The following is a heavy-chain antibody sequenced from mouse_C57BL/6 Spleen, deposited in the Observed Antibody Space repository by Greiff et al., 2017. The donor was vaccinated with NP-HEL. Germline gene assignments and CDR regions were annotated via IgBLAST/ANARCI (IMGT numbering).Heavy chain of an antibody. CDR2: INYDGSST. CDR3: ARDYYGSSYGAMDY. V-gene: IGHV5-16*01. CDR1: GFTFSDYY. J-gene: IGHJ4*01. D-gene: IGHD1-1*01. Sequence: EVQLVESEGGLVQPGSSMKLSCTASGFTFSDYYMAWVRQVPEKGLEWVANINYDGSSTYYLDSLKSRFIISRDNAKNILYLQLSSLKSEDTATYYGARDYYGSSYGAMDYWGQGTSVTVSS.